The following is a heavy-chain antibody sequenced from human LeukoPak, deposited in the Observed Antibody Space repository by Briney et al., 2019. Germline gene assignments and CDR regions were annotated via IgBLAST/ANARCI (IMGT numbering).Heavy chain of an antibody. CDR2: ISYDGSNK. V-gene: IGHV3-30-3*01. Sequence: GGSLRLSCAASGFTFSSYAMHWVRQAPGKGLEWVAVISYDGSNKYYADSEKGRFTISRDNSKNTLYLQMNSLRAEDTAVYYCARDLDSTREDYYDNSGYYYWGQGTLVTVSS. CDR1: GFTFSSYA. CDR3: ARDLDSTREDYYDNSGYYY. J-gene: IGHJ4*02. D-gene: IGHD3-22*01.